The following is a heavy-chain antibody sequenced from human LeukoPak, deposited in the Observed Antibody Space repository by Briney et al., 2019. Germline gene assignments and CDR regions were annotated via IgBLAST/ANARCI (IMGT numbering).Heavy chain of an antibody. CDR1: GFTFSTYW. CDR3: AREDASGLDY. V-gene: IGHV3-7*01. D-gene: IGHD6-25*01. J-gene: IGHJ4*02. Sequence: GGSLRLSCAASGFTFSTYWMNWFRQTPGKGLEWVAKIKADGREKYYVDSVKGRFTISRDNAKNSLYRQMNSLRAEDTAVYYCAREDASGLDYWGQGTLVIVSS. CDR2: IKADGREK.